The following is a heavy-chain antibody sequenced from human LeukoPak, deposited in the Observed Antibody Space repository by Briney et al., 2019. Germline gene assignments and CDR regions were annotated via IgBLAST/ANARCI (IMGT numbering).Heavy chain of an antibody. CDR1: GITASNNY. CDR2: INTDGST. V-gene: IGHV3-66*01. CDR3: ARDFAAAYYFDY. Sequence: GGSLRLSCAASGITASNNYMTWVRQAPGKGLEWVSIINTDGSTNYADSVRGRFIISRDESKNTLYLQVNSLRVDDTALYFCARDFAAAYYFDYWGQGALVTVSS. D-gene: IGHD6-13*01. J-gene: IGHJ4*02.